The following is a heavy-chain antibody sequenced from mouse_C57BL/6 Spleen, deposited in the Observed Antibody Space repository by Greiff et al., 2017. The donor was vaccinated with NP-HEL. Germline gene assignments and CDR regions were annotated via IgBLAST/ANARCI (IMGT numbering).Heavy chain of an antibody. CDR3: ARGDRYSYAMDY. D-gene: IGHD3-3*01. CDR2: IDPSDSYT. J-gene: IGHJ4*01. Sequence: QVQLKQPGAELVMPGASVKLSCKASGYTFTSYWMHWVKQRPGQGLEWIGEIDPSDSYTNYNQKFKGKSTLTVDKSSSTAYMQLSSLTSEDSAVYYCARGDRYSYAMDYWGQGTSVTVSS. V-gene: IGHV1-69*01. CDR1: GYTFTSYW.